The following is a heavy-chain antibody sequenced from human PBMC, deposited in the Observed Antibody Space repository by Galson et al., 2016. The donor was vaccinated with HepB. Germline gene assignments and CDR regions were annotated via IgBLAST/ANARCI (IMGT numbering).Heavy chain of an antibody. CDR1: GYSISSGYY. D-gene: IGHD3-16*01. J-gene: IGHJ5*02. CDR2: IYHSGAA. Sequence: SETLSLTCSVSGYSISSGYYWGWIRQPPGKGLEWIGTIYHSGAAYYNPSLKTRVTMSLDTSKNQFSLNLRSVTVADTAVYYCVREYDDNDYDYYGPWGQGTLVTVSS. CDR3: VREYDDNDYDYYGP. V-gene: IGHV4-38-2*02.